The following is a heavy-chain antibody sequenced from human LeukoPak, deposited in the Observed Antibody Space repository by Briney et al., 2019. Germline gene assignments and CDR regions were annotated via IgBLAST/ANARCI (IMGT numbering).Heavy chain of an antibody. D-gene: IGHD3-10*01. CDR2: IRGRVNSYAT. Sequence: PGGSLRLSCAASGFTFNGSAMHWVRQAPGKGLEWVGHIRGRVNSYATAYAASVKGRFTISRDNSKNTLYLQMNTVTAEDTAVYYCAKYAGRRQFGVKVYYYDYMDVWGKGTTVIVSS. CDR3: AKYAGRRQFGVKVYYYDYMDV. CDR1: GFTFNGSA. V-gene: IGHV3-73*01. J-gene: IGHJ6*03.